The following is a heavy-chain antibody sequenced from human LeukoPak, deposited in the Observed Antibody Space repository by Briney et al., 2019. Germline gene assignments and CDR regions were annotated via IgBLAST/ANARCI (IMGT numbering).Heavy chain of an antibody. J-gene: IGHJ5*02. V-gene: IGHV4-4*02. D-gene: IGHD3-10*01. CDR3: AREVYGSGSNWFDP. Sequence: SETLSLTCAVSGGSISSRNWWSWVRQPPGKGLEWIGEIYHSGSTNYNPSLKTRVTISVDTSKNQFSLKLSSVTAADTAVYYCAREVYGSGSNWFDPWGQGTLVTVSS. CDR2: IYHSGST. CDR1: GGSISSRNW.